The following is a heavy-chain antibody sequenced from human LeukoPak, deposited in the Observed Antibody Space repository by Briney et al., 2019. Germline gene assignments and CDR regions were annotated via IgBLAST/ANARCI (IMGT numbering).Heavy chain of an antibody. CDR2: ISSSSSYI. V-gene: IGHV3-21*01. Sequence: PGGSLRLSCAASGFTFSTYSMNWVRQAPGKGLEWVSSISSSSSYIYYADSVKGRFTISRNNAKNSLYLQMNSLRAEDTAVYYRARDGADGGSFDYWGQGTLVTVSS. D-gene: IGHD3-10*01. J-gene: IGHJ4*02. CDR3: ARDGADGGSFDY. CDR1: GFTFSTYS.